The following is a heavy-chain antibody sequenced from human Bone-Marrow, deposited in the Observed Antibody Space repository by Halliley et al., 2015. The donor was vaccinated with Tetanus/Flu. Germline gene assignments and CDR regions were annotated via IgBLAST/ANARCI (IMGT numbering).Heavy chain of an antibody. CDR3: AKGVWSWSSYFDY. Sequence: GWVSAISGRGCSPCHADSVKGRFTISRDNSKNTLFLQMNSLRAEDTAVYYCAKGVWSWSSYFDYWGQGTLVTVSS. V-gene: IGHV3-23*01. D-gene: IGHD3-10*01. J-gene: IGHJ4*02. CDR2: ISGRGCSP.